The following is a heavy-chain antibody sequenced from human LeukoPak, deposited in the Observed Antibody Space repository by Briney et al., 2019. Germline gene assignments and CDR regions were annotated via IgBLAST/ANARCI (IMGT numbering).Heavy chain of an antibody. Sequence: ASVKVSCKTSGYTFTGYYMHWVRQAPGQGLELMGWINPISGGTNPNSGATNYAQKFQGRVTMTRDTSISTAYMELSRLTSDDTAVYYCARDMRRGRDYYRSGTLEFWGQGTLVTVSS. CDR3: ARDMRRGRDYYRSGTLEF. J-gene: IGHJ4*02. D-gene: IGHD3-10*01. V-gene: IGHV1-2*02. CDR2: INPISGGTNPNSGAT. CDR1: GYTFTGYY.